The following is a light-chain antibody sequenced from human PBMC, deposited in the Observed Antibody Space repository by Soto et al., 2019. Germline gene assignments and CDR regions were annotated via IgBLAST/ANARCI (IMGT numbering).Light chain of an antibody. V-gene: IGKV1-5*03. CDR1: QSISSW. CDR3: QQYNSYLFT. Sequence: DIPMTQSPSTLSASVGDRVTITCRASQSISSWLAWYQQKPGKAPKLLIYKASSLESGVPSRFSGSGSGTEFTLTISSLQPDDVETYYCQQYNSYLFTFGPGTKVDIK. CDR2: KAS. J-gene: IGKJ3*01.